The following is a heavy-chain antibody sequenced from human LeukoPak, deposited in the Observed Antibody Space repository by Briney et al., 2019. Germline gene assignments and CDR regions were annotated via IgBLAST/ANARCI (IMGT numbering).Heavy chain of an antibody. V-gene: IGHV3-48*03. CDR3: AKDNRWGRGYYSHDY. CDR1: GFTFSNYE. Sequence: PGGSLRLSCAASGFTFSNYEMNWVRQAPGKGLEWVSYISSSGSTIYADSVKGRFTISRDNAKNSLYLQTTSLRAEDTAVYYCAKDNRWGRGYYSHDYWGQGTLVTVSS. CDR2: ISSSGSTI. D-gene: IGHD3-22*01. J-gene: IGHJ4*02.